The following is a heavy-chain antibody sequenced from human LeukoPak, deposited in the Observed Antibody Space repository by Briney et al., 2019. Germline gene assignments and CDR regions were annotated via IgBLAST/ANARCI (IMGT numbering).Heavy chain of an antibody. D-gene: IGHD6-19*01. CDR3: ARDNVAVAATGYYFDY. Sequence: GGSLRLSCAASGFTFSSYAMHWVRQAPGKGLEWVAVISYDGSNKYYADSVKGRFTISRDNSKNTLYLQMNSLRAEDTAVYYCARDNVAVAATGYYFDYWGQGTLVTVSS. CDR1: GFTFSSYA. J-gene: IGHJ4*02. V-gene: IGHV3-30*04. CDR2: ISYDGSNK.